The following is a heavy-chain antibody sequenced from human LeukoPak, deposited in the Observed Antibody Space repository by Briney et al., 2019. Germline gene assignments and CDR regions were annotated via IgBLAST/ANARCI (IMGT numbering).Heavy chain of an antibody. V-gene: IGHV1-46*01. D-gene: IGHD3-22*01. CDR1: GYTFTGYY. CDR3: ARDPALYYDSSGLGFDY. CDR2: INPSGGST. J-gene: IGHJ4*02. Sequence: ASVKVSCKASGYTFTGYYMHWVRQAPGQGLEWMGWINPSGGSTSYAQKFQGRVTMTRDTSTSTVCMELSSLRSEDTAVYYCARDPALYYDSSGLGFDYWGQGTLVTVSS.